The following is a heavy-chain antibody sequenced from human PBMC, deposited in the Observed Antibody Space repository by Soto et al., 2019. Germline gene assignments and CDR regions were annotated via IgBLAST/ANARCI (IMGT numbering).Heavy chain of an antibody. J-gene: IGHJ3*02. D-gene: IGHD3-22*01. CDR1: GFSLSTSGVG. Sequence: QITLKESGPTLVKPTQTLTLTCTFSGFSLSTSGVGVGWIRQHPGKALEGLALFSCVDDKGYSPSLNSRLTITKHTSTNQVVITMTNMYPVDTATYYCAHRRGNPYYYDSGGAFDIWGQGTMVTFSS. CDR3: AHRRGNPYYYDSGGAFDI. CDR2: FSCVDDK. V-gene: IGHV2-5*02.